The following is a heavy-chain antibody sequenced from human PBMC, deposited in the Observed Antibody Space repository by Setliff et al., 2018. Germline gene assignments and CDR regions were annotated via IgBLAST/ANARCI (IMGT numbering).Heavy chain of an antibody. D-gene: IGHD2-15*01. CDR1: GGSFSGYY. CDR2: INHSGST. J-gene: IGHJ3*02. CDR3: ARTLPTYCRGGPCKVGALDI. V-gene: IGHV4-34*01. Sequence: PSETLSLTCAVYGGSFSGYYWSWIRQPPGKGLEWIGEINHSGSTNYNPSLKSRVTISVDTSKNQFSLKLSSVTAADTAVYYCARTLPTYCRGGPCKVGALDIWGQGTMVTVSS.